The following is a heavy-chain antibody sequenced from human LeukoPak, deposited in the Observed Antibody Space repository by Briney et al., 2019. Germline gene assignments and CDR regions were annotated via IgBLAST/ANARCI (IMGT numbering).Heavy chain of an antibody. V-gene: IGHV3-23*01. J-gene: IGHJ3*02. CDR2: ISDSGDIT. D-gene: IGHD3-22*01. Sequence: QPGGSLRLSCAASGFAFSSQAMGWVRQAPGKGLEWVSVISDSGDITYYADSVKGRFTISRDSSKNTLYLRMNSLRAEDTAVYYCAKGATFTMIVVVTKAGGDAFDIWGQGTMVTVSS. CDR3: AKGATFTMIVVVTKAGGDAFDI. CDR1: GFAFSSQA.